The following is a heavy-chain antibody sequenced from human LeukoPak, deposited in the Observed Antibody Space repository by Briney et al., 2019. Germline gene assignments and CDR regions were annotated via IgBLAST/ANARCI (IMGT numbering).Heavy chain of an antibody. CDR2: IKSKSDGGTT. CDR3: TTDRGLYDSSGYYYFATDI. CDR1: GFTFSSYG. V-gene: IGHV3-15*01. J-gene: IGHJ3*02. D-gene: IGHD3-22*01. Sequence: GRSLRLSCAASGFTFSSYGMHWVRQAPGKGLEWVGRIKSKSDGGTTDYAAPVKGRFTISRDDSKNTLFLQMNSLKTEDTAVYYCTTDRGLYDSSGYYYFATDIWGQGTMVTVSS.